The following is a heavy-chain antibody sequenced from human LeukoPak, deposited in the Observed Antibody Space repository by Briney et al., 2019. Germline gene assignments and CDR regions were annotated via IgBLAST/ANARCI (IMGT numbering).Heavy chain of an antibody. D-gene: IGHD6-13*01. CDR3: ARQSIAAAGSIFDY. CDR1: EFIFSTYS. V-gene: IGHV3-21*01. J-gene: IGHJ4*02. CDR2: ISSSSSYI. Sequence: GGSLRLSCAASEFIFSTYSMNWVRQAPGKGLEWVSSISSSSSYIYYADSVKGRFTISRDKAKNSLYLQMNSLRVEDTAVYYCARQSIAAAGSIFDYWGQGTLVTVSS.